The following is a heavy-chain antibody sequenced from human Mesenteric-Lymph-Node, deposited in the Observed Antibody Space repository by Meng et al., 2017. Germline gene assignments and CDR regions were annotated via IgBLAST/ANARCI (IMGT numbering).Heavy chain of an antibody. Sequence: QVQVQESGLGLVKPSETQSLTCAVSGGSISRSDWWSWVRQPPGKGLEWIGETSHSGSTNYSPSLKSRVTISLDKSKNQLSLKLNSVTAADTAVYYCASSDYYRSDYWGQGTLVTVSS. CDR3: ASSDYYRSDY. J-gene: IGHJ4*02. D-gene: IGHD3-22*01. V-gene: IGHV4-4*02. CDR1: GGSISRSDW. CDR2: TSHSGST.